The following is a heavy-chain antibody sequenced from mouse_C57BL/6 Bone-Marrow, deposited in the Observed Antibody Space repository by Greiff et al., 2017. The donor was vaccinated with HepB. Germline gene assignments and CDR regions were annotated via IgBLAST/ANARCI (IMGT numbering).Heavy chain of an antibody. D-gene: IGHD2-3*01. J-gene: IGHJ3*01. CDR1: GFTFSSYA. CDR3: ARWLLFAY. Sequence: EVKVVESGGGLVKPGGSLKLSCAASGFTFSSYAMSWVRQTPEKRLEWVATISDGGSYTYYPDNVKGRFTISRDNAKNNLYLQMSHLKSEDTAMYYCARWLLFAYWGQGTLGTVSA. CDR2: ISDGGSYT. V-gene: IGHV5-4*03.